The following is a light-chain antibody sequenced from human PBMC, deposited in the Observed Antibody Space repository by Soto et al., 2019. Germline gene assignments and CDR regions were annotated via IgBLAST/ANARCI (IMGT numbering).Light chain of an antibody. CDR1: SSNIGAGYD. V-gene: IGLV1-40*01. CDR3: QSYDNSLGGSSVV. J-gene: IGLJ2*01. CDR2: GNN. Sequence: QSVLTQPPSVSGAPGQRVTISCTGSSSNIGAGYDVHWYQQLPGTAPKLLIYGNNNRPSGVPDRFSGSKSGTSASLAITGLQAEDEADYYCQSYDNSLGGSSVVFGGGTKVTVL.